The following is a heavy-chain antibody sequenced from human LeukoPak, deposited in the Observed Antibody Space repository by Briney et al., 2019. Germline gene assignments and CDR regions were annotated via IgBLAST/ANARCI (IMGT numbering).Heavy chain of an antibody. CDR1: GGSINSYY. Sequence: SETLSLTCTVSGGSINSYYWSWIRQPPGKGLEWIGYIYTSGSTNYNPSLKSRVTISVDTSKNQFSLKLSSVTAADTAVYYCARHVNYYDSSGYYFDYWGQGTLVTVSS. D-gene: IGHD3-22*01. J-gene: IGHJ4*02. CDR2: IYTSGST. CDR3: ARHVNYYDSSGYYFDY. V-gene: IGHV4-4*09.